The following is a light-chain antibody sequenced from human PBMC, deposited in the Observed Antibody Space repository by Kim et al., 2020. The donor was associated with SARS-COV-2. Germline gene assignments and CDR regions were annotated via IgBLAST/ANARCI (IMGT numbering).Light chain of an antibody. J-gene: IGLJ2*01. V-gene: IGLV1-47*01. CDR3: ATWDDSLVAVV. CDR1: SANIGSNN. Sequence: GQRVNISCSGSSANIGSNNVPQYQQVPGTAPKLLIYRNDQRPSGVPGRFSGSKAGTSASLAISGLRSEDETDYYCATWDDSLVAVVFGGGTQLTVL. CDR2: RND.